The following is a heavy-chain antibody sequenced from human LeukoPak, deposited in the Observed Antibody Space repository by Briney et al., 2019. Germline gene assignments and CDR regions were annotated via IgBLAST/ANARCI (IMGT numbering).Heavy chain of an antibody. J-gene: IGHJ4*02. CDR1: GGSFSDYY. CDR2: INHSGSA. Sequence: SETLSLTCAVYGGSFSDYYWSWIRQPPGKGLEWIGEINHSGSATYNPSLKSRVTISVDTSKNQFSLKLSSVTAADTAVYYCARVSDWNDLDYWGQGTLVTVSS. CDR3: ARVSDWNDLDY. V-gene: IGHV4-34*01. D-gene: IGHD1-1*01.